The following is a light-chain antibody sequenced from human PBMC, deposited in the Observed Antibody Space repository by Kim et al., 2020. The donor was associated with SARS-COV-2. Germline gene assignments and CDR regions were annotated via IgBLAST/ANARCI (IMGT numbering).Light chain of an antibody. J-gene: IGKJ5*01. Sequence: DIQLTQSPSFLSASIGDRVTITCRASQGISSYLAWYQQKPGKAPKVLIYAASTLQSGVPSRFSGSGSGTEFTLTISSLQPEDFTTYYCQQLNSYPPAFGQGTRLEIK. CDR2: AAS. CDR1: QGISSY. V-gene: IGKV1-9*01. CDR3: QQLNSYPPA.